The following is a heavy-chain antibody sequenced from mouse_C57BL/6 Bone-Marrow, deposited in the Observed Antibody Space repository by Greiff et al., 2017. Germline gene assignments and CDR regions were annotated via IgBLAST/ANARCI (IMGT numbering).Heavy chain of an antibody. CDR2: IYPGSGST. V-gene: IGHV1-55*01. Sequence: QVQLQQSGAELVKPGASVKMSCKASGYTFTSYWITWVKQRPGQGLAWIGDIYPGSGSTNYNEKFKSKATLTVDTSSSPAYMQLSSLTSEDSAVYYCARDDGYQAWFAYWGQGTLVTVSA. D-gene: IGHD2-3*01. CDR3: ARDDGYQAWFAY. CDR1: GYTFTSYW. J-gene: IGHJ3*01.